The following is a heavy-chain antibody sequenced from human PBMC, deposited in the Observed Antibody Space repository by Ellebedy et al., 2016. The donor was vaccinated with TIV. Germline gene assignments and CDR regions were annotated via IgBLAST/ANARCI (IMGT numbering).Heavy chain of an antibody. CDR3: ARDSGYCTSSGCRGDAFDL. V-gene: IGHV3-7*01. CDR1: GFTFSSHW. CDR2: IKQDGSEK. Sequence: PGGSLRLSCAASGFTFSSHWMSWVRQAPGKGLEWVANIKQDGSEKYYVDSVKGRFTISRDNAKNSLYLQMNSLRAEDTAVYYCARDSGYCTSSGCRGDAFDLWGQGTMVTVSS. D-gene: IGHD2-2*01. J-gene: IGHJ3*01.